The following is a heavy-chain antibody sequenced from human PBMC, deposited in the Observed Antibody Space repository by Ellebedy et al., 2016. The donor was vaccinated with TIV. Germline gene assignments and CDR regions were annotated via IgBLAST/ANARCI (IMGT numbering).Heavy chain of an antibody. J-gene: IGHJ4*02. D-gene: IGHD3-22*01. CDR1: GGTFSSYA. CDR3: ARGYDSSGSEW. V-gene: IGHV1-69*13. Sequence: SVKVSXXASGGTFSSYAISWVRQAPGQGLEWMGGIIPIFGTANYAQKFQGRVTITADESTSTAYMELSSLRSEDTAVYYCARGYDSSGSEWWGQGTLITVSS. CDR2: IIPIFGTA.